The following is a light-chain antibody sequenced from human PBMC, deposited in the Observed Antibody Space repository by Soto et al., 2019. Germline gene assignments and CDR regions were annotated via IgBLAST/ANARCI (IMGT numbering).Light chain of an antibody. J-gene: IGKJ1*01. CDR2: DVS. V-gene: IGKV1-5*01. Sequence: DIQMTQSPSTLSASVGDRVTITCWASQSISSWLAWYQQKPGKAPKLLIYDVSSLESGVPSRFSGSGSGTEFTLTISSLQPDDFATYYCQQYNTFWTFGQGTKLDIK. CDR3: QQYNTFWT. CDR1: QSISSW.